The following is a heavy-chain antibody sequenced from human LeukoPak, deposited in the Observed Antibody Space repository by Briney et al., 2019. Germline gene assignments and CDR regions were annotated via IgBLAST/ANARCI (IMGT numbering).Heavy chain of an antibody. V-gene: IGHV3-11*04. D-gene: IGHD3-10*01. Sequence: PGGSLRLSCAASGFIFSDYYMSWIRQAPGKGLEWVSYISSSSSTIYYADSVKGRFTISRDNAKNSLYLQMNSLRAEDTAVYYCARDYGSGSYSFGYWGQGTLVTVSS. CDR3: ARDYGSGSYSFGY. CDR1: GFIFSDYY. J-gene: IGHJ4*02. CDR2: ISSSSSTI.